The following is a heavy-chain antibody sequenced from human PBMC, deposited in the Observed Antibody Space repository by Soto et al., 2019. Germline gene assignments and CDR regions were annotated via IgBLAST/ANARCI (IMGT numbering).Heavy chain of an antibody. CDR2: IYHSGTT. CDR3: ATERDADTRTSYYGLAS. Sequence: PSETLSLTCAVSGGSISSFNWWSWIRQTPGKGLEWIGEIYHSGTTNYNPSLKSRATISVDKSKNHFSLKLTSVTAADTAVYYCATERDADTRTSYYGLASWGQGNTVTV. D-gene: IGHD3-22*01. V-gene: IGHV4-4*02. J-gene: IGHJ6*02. CDR1: GGSISSFNW.